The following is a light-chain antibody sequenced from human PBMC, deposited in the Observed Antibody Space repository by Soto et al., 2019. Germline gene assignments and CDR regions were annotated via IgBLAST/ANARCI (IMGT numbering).Light chain of an antibody. Sequence: DIQMTQSPSTLSASVGDRVSITCRASQRISSWLAWYPQTPGQAPMLLLYKSSSFPCGVPSRFSGSQSGTYFTLTPTPLQPPDIATSFCQHSYTTLTLPGGTTV. CDR2: KSS. CDR1: QRISSW. V-gene: IGKV1-5*03. CDR3: QHSYTTLT. J-gene: IGKJ4*01.